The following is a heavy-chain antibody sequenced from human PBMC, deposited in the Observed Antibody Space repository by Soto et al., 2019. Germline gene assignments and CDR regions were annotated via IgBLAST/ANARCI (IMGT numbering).Heavy chain of an antibody. Sequence: QVQLVQSGAEVKKPGASVKVSCKASGYTFTSYDINWVRQATGQGLEWMGWMNPNSGNTGYAQKFQGRVTMTRNTSISAANRERSSLRSEDTAVYYCARGDSGYDYYYYYHMDVWGKGTTVTVSS. V-gene: IGHV1-8*01. CDR2: MNPNSGNT. CDR3: ARGDSGYDYYYYYHMDV. D-gene: IGHD5-12*01. CDR1: GYTFTSYD. J-gene: IGHJ6*03.